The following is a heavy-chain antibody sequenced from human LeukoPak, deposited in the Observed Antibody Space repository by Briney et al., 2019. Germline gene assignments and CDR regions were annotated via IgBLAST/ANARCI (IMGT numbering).Heavy chain of an antibody. CDR3: ARVLRGDIVVVPAAGFDY. J-gene: IGHJ4*02. CDR1: GFTFSSYG. CDR2: IRYDGSNK. D-gene: IGHD2-2*01. Sequence: GGSLRLSCAASGFTFSSYGMHWVRQAPGKGLEWVAFIRYDGSNKYYADSVKGRFTISRDNSKNTLYLQMNSLRAEDTAVYYCARVLRGDIVVVPAAGFDYWGQGTLVTVSS. V-gene: IGHV3-30*02.